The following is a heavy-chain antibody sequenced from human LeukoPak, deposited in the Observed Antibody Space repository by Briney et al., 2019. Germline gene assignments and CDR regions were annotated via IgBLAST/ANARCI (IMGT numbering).Heavy chain of an antibody. V-gene: IGHV3-7*01. CDR2: IKQDGSEK. CDR3: ARVRDDFWSTYFDY. D-gene: IGHD3-3*01. CDR1: GFTFSSYW. J-gene: IGHJ4*02. Sequence: GGSLRLSCAASGFTFSSYWMSWVRRAPGKGLEWVANIKQDGSEKHYVDSVKGRFTISRDNAKNSLYLQMNSLRAEDTAVYYCARVRDDFWSTYFDYWGQGTLVTVSS.